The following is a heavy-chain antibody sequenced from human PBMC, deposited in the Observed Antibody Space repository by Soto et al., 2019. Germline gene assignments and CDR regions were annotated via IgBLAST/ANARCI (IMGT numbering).Heavy chain of an antibody. CDR3: ARGHCGYGAYGAFDY. CDR2: IWYDGSNK. Sequence: PGGSLRLSCAASGFTFSSYGMHWVRQAPGKGLEWVAVIWYDGSNKYYADSVKGRFTITRDNSKNTLYLQMNSLRAEDTAVYYCARGHCGYGAYGAFDYWGQGTLVTVSS. D-gene: IGHD4-17*01. J-gene: IGHJ4*02. CDR1: GFTFSSYG. V-gene: IGHV3-33*01.